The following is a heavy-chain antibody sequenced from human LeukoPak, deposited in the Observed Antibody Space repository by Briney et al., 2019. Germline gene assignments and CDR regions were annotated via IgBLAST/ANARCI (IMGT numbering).Heavy chain of an antibody. Sequence: ASVKVSCKASGGTFSSYAISWVRQAPGQGLEWMGWINPNSGGTNYAQKFQGRVTMTRDTSISTAYMELSRLRSDDTAVYYCARAGGVRGVTVYWGQGTLVTVSS. J-gene: IGHJ4*02. CDR1: GGTFSSYA. V-gene: IGHV1-2*02. CDR3: ARAGGVRGVTVY. CDR2: INPNSGGT. D-gene: IGHD3-10*01.